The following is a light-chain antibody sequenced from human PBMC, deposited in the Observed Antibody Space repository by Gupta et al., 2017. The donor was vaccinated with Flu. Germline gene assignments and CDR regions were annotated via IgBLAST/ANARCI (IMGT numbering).Light chain of an antibody. J-gene: IGKJ3*01. V-gene: IGKV1-9*01. CDR3: QQLNSYPRP. Sequence: DIQLTQSPSFLSASVGDRVTITCRASQGISSYLAWYQQKPGKAPKLLIYAASTLQSGVPSRFSGSGSGTEFTLTISSRQPEDFATYYCQQLNSYPRPFGHGTKVDIK. CDR1: QGISSY. CDR2: AAS.